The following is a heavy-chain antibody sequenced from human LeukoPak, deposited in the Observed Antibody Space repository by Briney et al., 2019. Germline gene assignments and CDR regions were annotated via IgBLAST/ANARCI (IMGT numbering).Heavy chain of an antibody. CDR1: GFSFSSYA. V-gene: IGHV3-23*01. D-gene: IGHD2-15*01. Sequence: GGSLRLSCATSGFSFSSYAMSWVRQAPGKGLEWVSAMSSSDDGRYYAASVRGRFTISRDASRSTLYLQMNSLRAEDAAVYYCAKAPVTSCRGAFCYPFDYWGQGTLVTVSS. J-gene: IGHJ4*02. CDR2: MSSSDDGR. CDR3: AKAPVTSCRGAFCYPFDY.